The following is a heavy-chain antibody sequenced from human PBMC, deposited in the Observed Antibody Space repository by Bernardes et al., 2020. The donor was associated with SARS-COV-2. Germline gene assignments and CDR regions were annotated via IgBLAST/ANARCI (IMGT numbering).Heavy chain of an antibody. CDR2: VSYDGNNK. CDR3: AGAGSAYSTLSFDY. CDR1: GFTFTNYA. Sequence: SLRLSCAASGFTFTNYAMHWVRQAPGQGLEWVAVVSYDGNNKYYGDSVKGRFTISRDNSKNTLSLQMNNLRAEDTAIYYCAGAGSAYSTLSFDYWGQGTLVTVSS. J-gene: IGHJ4*02. D-gene: IGHD6-13*01. V-gene: IGHV3-30-3*01.